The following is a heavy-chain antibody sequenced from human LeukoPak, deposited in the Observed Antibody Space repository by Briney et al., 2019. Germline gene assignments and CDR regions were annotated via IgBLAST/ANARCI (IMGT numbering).Heavy chain of an antibody. J-gene: IGHJ4*02. CDR3: ATDSGYIYGSSSY. CDR2: ITSSSDYT. V-gene: IGHV3-11*06. CDR1: GFTFSDSY. Sequence: KTGGSLRLSCAASGFTFSDSYMSWIRQAPGKGLEWVSYITSSSDYTNYVDSVKGRFTISRDNAKNSLYLQMNSLRAEDTAVYYCATDSGYIYGSSSYWGQGTLVTVSS. D-gene: IGHD5-18*01.